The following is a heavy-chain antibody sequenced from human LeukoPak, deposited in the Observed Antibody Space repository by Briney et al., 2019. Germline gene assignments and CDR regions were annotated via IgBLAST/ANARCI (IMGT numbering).Heavy chain of an antibody. Sequence: QPGGSLRLSCAASGFTFSSYAMSWVRQAPGKGVEWFSAISGSGGSTYYADSVKGRFTISRDNSKNTLYLQMNSLRAEDTAVYYCAKSHNYYDSSGYYGALDYWGQGTLVTVSS. CDR1: GFTFSSYA. J-gene: IGHJ4*02. CDR2: ISGSGGST. D-gene: IGHD3-22*01. CDR3: AKSHNYYDSSGYYGALDY. V-gene: IGHV3-23*01.